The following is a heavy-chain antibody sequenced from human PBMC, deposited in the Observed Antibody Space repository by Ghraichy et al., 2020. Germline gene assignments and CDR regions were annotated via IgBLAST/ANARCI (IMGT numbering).Heavy chain of an antibody. V-gene: IGHV4-34*01. CDR2: INHSGST. CDR1: GGSFSGYY. D-gene: IGHD4-17*01. Sequence: SETLSLTCAVYGGSFSGYYWSWIRQPPGKGLEWIGEINHSGSTNYNPSLKSRVTISVDTSKNQFSLKLSSVTAADTAVYYCARFQYGDYVPYWGQGTLVTVSS. J-gene: IGHJ4*02. CDR3: ARFQYGDYVPY.